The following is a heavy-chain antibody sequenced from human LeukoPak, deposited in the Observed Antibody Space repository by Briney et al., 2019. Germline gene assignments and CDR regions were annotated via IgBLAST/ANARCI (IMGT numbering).Heavy chain of an antibody. J-gene: IGHJ4*02. Sequence: SETLSLTCAVSGGSISSGGYSWSWIRQPPGKGLEWIGYIYHSGSTYYNPSLKSRVTISVDTSKNQFSLKLSSVTAADTAVYYCAARAFGGNYDYWGQGTLVTVSS. CDR2: IYHSGST. D-gene: IGHD4-4*01. CDR3: AARAFGGNYDY. CDR1: GGSISSGGYS. V-gene: IGHV4-30-2*01.